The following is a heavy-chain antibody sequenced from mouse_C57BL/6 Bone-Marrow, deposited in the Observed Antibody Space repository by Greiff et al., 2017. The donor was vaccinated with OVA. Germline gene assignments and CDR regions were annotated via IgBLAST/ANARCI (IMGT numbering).Heavy chain of an antibody. D-gene: IGHD1-1*01. Sequence: VQLQQSGPELVKPGASVKISCKASGYSFTDYNMNWVKQSNGKSLEWIGVLNPNYGTTSYNQKFKGKATLTVDQSSSTAYMQLNSLTSEDSAVYYCARRGTTVVDWYFDVWGTGTTVTVSS. V-gene: IGHV1-39*01. CDR3: ARRGTTVVDWYFDV. CDR1: GYSFTDYN. CDR2: LNPNYGTT. J-gene: IGHJ1*03.